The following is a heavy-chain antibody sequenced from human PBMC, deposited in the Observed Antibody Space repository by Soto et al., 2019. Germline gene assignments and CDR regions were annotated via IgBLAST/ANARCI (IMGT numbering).Heavy chain of an antibody. CDR2: INSDGSST. V-gene: IGHV3-74*01. D-gene: IGHD3-9*01. CDR1: GFTFSSYW. J-gene: IGHJ3*02. CDR3: GRDILTGYAFDI. Sequence: GGSLRLSCAASGFTFSSYWMHWVRQAPGKGLVWVSRINSDGSSTSYADSVKGRFTISRDNAKNTLYLQMNSLRAEDPAVYYCGRDILTGYAFDIWGQGTMVTVSS.